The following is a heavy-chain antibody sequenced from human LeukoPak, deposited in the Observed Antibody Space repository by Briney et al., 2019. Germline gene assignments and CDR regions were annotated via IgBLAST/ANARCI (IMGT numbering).Heavy chain of an antibody. D-gene: IGHD6-13*01. V-gene: IGHV1-8*01. J-gene: IGHJ6*03. CDR1: GYTFTSYD. CDR3: ARTSRPIAAVPADYYYYMDV. CDR2: MNPNSGNK. Sequence: ASVKVSCKASGYTFTSYDINWVRQATGQGLEWMGWMNPNSGNKGYAQKFQGRVTMTRNTSISTAYMELSSLRSEDTAVYYCARTSRPIAAVPADYYYYMDVWGKGTTVTVSS.